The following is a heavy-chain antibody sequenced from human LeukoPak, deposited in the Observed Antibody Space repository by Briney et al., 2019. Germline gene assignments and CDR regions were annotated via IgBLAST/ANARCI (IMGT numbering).Heavy chain of an antibody. Sequence: GGSLRLSCAASGFTFSSYWMHWVRQAPGKGLVWVSRINSDGSSTSYADSVKGRFTISRDNAKNTLYLQMNSLRAEDTAVYYCVIVRGYFDSSGTDYWGQGTLVTVSS. CDR1: GFTFSSYW. CDR2: INSDGSST. J-gene: IGHJ4*02. CDR3: VIVRGYFDSSGTDY. D-gene: IGHD3-9*01. V-gene: IGHV3-74*01.